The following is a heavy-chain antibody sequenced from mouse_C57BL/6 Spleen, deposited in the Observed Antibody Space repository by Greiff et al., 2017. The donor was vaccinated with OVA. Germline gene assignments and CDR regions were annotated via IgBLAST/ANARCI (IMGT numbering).Heavy chain of an antibody. D-gene: IGHD2-1*01. Sequence: VKLQQPGAELVMPGASVKLSCKASGYTFTSYWMHWVKQRPGQGLEWIGEIDPSDSYTNYNQKFKGKSTLTVDKSSSTAYMQLSSLTSEDSSVYYCAIYYGNYPAWFAYWGQGTLVTVSA. J-gene: IGHJ3*01. CDR3: AIYYGNYPAWFAY. V-gene: IGHV1-69*01. CDR2: IDPSDSYT. CDR1: GYTFTSYW.